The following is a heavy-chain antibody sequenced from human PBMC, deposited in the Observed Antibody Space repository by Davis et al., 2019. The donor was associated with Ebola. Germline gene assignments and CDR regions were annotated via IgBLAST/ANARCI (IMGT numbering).Heavy chain of an antibody. CDR3: AKEIIAVAISRPFQH. CDR2: ISSDSDYI. D-gene: IGHD6-19*01. V-gene: IGHV3-21*04. J-gene: IGHJ1*01. Sequence: GESLKISCAASGFTFSTYSMSWVRQAPGKGLEWVSSISSDSDYIYYADSVKGRFTISRDNSKNTLYLQMNSLRAEDTAVYYCAKEIIAVAISRPFQHWGQGTLVTVSS. CDR1: GFTFSTYS.